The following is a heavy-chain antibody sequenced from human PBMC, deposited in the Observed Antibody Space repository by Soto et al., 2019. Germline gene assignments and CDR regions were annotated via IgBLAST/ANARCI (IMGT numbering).Heavy chain of an antibody. Sequence: EVQLVESGGGLAQPGRSLRLSCAAFGFTFDDYAMHWVRQAPGKGLEWVSGISWNSGNIGYADSVKGRFTISRDNAKNSLYLQMNSLRAEDTALYYCAIFRTVTTPFDYWGQGTLVTVSS. D-gene: IGHD4-17*01. CDR2: ISWNSGNI. CDR1: GFTFDDYA. V-gene: IGHV3-9*01. J-gene: IGHJ4*02. CDR3: AIFRTVTTPFDY.